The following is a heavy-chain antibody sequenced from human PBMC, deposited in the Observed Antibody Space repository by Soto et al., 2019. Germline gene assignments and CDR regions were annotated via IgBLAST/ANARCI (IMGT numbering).Heavy chain of an antibody. Sequence: ASVKVSCKVSGYTLTELSMHWLRQAPGKGLEWMGGFNPEDGETVYAQKFQGRVTMTKNTSIDTAYMELSSLRSEDTAVYYCARGLGYSSSGHDYWGQGTLVTVSS. V-gene: IGHV1-24*01. J-gene: IGHJ4*02. CDR3: ARGLGYSSSGHDY. CDR1: GYTLTELS. CDR2: FNPEDGET. D-gene: IGHD6-13*01.